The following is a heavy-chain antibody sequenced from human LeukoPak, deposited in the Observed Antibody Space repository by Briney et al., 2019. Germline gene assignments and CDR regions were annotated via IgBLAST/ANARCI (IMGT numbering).Heavy chain of an antibody. CDR3: ARLYYDILTGYYEAFDI. Sequence: PSGTLSLTCAVSGGSISSSNWWSWVRQPPGKGLEWIGEIYHSGSTNYNPSLKSRVTISVDKSKNQFSLKLSSVTAADTAVYYCARLYYDILTGYYEAFDIWGQGTMVTVSS. CDR2: IYHSGST. CDR1: GGSISSSNW. D-gene: IGHD3-9*01. V-gene: IGHV4-4*02. J-gene: IGHJ3*02.